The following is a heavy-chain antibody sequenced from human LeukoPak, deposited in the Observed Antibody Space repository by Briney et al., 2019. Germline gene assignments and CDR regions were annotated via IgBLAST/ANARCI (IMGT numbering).Heavy chain of an antibody. V-gene: IGHV3-48*04. Sequence: GGSLRLSCVASGFTFSTYTFNWVRQAPGKGLEWLSFISSGGLTKFYADSVKGRFTISRDNTKNAIYLDTTNLRAEDTAVYYCARDFGYGDYIDFWGQGTLVAVSS. CDR2: ISSGGLTK. CDR1: GFTFSTYT. J-gene: IGHJ4*02. CDR3: ARDFGYGDYIDF. D-gene: IGHD4/OR15-4a*01.